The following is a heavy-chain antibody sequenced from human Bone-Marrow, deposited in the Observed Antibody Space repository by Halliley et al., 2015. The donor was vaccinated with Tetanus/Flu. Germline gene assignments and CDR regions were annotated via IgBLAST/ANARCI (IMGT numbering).Heavy chain of an antibody. J-gene: IGHJ4*02. CDR3: AKDRQGYSYGYFDY. Sequence: ISGSGSSTHYADPVKGRSTISRDNSKNRLYLQMHTLRAEDTALYYCAKDRQGYSYGYFDYWGQGTVVTVSS. CDR2: ISGSGSST. D-gene: IGHD5-18*01. V-gene: IGHV3-23*01.